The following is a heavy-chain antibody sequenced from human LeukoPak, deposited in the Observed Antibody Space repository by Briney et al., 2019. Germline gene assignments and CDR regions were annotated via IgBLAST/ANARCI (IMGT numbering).Heavy chain of an antibody. V-gene: IGHV3-30-3*01. Sequence: GGSLRLSCAASGFTFSRTSMHWVRQSPGKGLEWVAVISFDGGTKYYADSVKGRLTVSRDNSKKALYLQMNSLRTEDTAVYFRARGLTAIRGIEYSYYGMDVWGQGTTVTVSS. J-gene: IGHJ6*02. CDR1: GFTFSRTS. CDR2: ISFDGGTK. D-gene: IGHD3-10*01. CDR3: ARGLTAIRGIEYSYYGMDV.